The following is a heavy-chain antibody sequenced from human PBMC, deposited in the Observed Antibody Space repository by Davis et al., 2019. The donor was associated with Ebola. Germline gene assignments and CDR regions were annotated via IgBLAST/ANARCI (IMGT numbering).Heavy chain of an antibody. J-gene: IGHJ6*04. CDR2: ISSSSSYT. V-gene: IGHV3-11*06. CDR3: ARDSLLWFGELLYYYYGMDV. CDR1: GFTFSDYY. Sequence: GESLKISCAASGFTFSDYYMSWIRQAPGKGLEWVSYISSSSSYTNYADSVKGRFTISRDNSKNTLYLQMNSLRAEDTAVYYCARDSLLWFGELLYYYYGMDVWGKGTTVTVSS. D-gene: IGHD3-10*01.